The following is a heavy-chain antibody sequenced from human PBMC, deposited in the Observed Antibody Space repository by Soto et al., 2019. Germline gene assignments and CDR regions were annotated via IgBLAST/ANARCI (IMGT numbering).Heavy chain of an antibody. V-gene: IGHV3-21*01. CDR3: ARDPGVVAAHYYYMDV. CDR1: GFTFSSYS. CDR2: ISSSSSYI. Sequence: GGSLRLSCAASGFTFSSYSMNWVRQAPGKGLEWVSSISSSSSYIYYADSVKGRFTISRDNAKNSLYLQMNSLRAEDTAVYYCARDPGVVAAHYYYMDVWGKGTTVTVSS. D-gene: IGHD2-15*01. J-gene: IGHJ6*03.